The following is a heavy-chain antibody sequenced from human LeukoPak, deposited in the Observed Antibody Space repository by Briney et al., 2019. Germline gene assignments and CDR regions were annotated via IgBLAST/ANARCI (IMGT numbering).Heavy chain of an antibody. D-gene: IGHD6-13*01. Sequence: GASVKVSCKASGYTFTSYYMHWVRQAPGQGLEWMGWISPYNGNTNYSQKLQGRVTMTADTSTSTAYMDLRSLSSDDTAVYYCAREGSSSWYAYWGQGTLVTVS. CDR2: ISPYNGNT. CDR3: AREGSSSWYAY. CDR1: GYTFTSYY. J-gene: IGHJ4*02. V-gene: IGHV1-18*04.